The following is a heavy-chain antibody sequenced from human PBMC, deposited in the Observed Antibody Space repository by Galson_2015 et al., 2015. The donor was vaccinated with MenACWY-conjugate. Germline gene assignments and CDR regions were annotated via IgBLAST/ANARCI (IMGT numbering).Heavy chain of an antibody. Sequence: SLRLSCAVSGFTFSSYWVDWVRQAPGKGLVRISRFNSDGSGITYADSVKGRFTMSRDNAKNTLYLQMNRLRVEDTAVYYCARRAWSSIWYYFDYWGQGTLVTVSS. D-gene: IGHD6-13*01. CDR3: ARRAWSSIWYYFDY. J-gene: IGHJ4*02. CDR1: GFTFSSYW. V-gene: IGHV3-74*01. CDR2: FNSDGSGI.